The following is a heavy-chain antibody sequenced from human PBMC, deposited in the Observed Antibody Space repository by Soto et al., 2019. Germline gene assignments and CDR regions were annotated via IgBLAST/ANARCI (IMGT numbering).Heavy chain of an antibody. CDR1: WGCILALG. V-gene: IGHV4-34*01. CDR2: INHSGSN. J-gene: IGHJ3*02. CDR3: ARGGSRDWRTASDI. Sequence: CLRWGVAWGCILALGYSWILQYPGKGLEWIGDINHSGSNNYRPSLKSRVTMSLDTSKNQFSLKLTSVTAADPAVYYCARGGSRDWRTASDIWGHGTTVPGS. D-gene: IGHD6-13*01.